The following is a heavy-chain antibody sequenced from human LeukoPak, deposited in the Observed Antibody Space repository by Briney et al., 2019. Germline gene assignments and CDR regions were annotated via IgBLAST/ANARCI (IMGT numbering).Heavy chain of an antibody. CDR2: IIPIFGTA. Sequence: SVKVSCKASGGTFSSYAISWVRQAPGQGLEWMGGIIPIFGTANYAQKFQGRVTITADKSTSTAYMELSSLRSEDTAVYYCARDENSSGWFDPWGQGTLVTVSS. CDR1: GGTFSSYA. CDR3: ARDENSSGWFDP. J-gene: IGHJ5*02. V-gene: IGHV1-69*06. D-gene: IGHD6-19*01.